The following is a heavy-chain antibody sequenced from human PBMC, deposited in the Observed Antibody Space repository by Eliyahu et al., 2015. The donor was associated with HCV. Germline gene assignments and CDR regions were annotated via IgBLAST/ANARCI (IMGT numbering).Heavy chain of an antibody. V-gene: IGHV3-48*03. CDR2: ISSGGSTI. CDR1: GFPFXSYE. D-gene: IGHD3-22*01. J-gene: IGHJ4*02. CDR3: ARDATYYYDSSGYYPFDY. Sequence: EVQLVESGGGLVQPGGSLRLSCAAXGFPFXSYERNWVRQAXGKGLEWVSYISSGGSTIYYADSVKGRFTISRDNAKNSLYLQMNSLRAEDTAVYYCARDATYYYDSSGYYPFDYWGQGTLVTVSS.